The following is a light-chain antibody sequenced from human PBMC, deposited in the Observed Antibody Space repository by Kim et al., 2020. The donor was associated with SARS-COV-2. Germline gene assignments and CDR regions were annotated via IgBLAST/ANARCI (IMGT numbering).Light chain of an antibody. J-gene: IGLJ1*01. CDR2: DVN. Sequence: GQSVTTSCTGTSSDVGGYSYVSWYQQYPGKAPKLMLYDVNKRPSGVPDRFSGSKSGNTASLSFSGLQAEDEADYYCCSYAGSYTFVFGTGTKVTVL. V-gene: IGLV2-11*01. CDR1: SSDVGGYSY. CDR3: CSYAGSYTFV.